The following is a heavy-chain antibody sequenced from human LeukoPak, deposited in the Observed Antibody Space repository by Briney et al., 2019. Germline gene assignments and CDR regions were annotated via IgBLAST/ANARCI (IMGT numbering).Heavy chain of an antibody. V-gene: IGHV4-59*08. D-gene: IGHD5-24*01. CDR1: GGSISSYY. Sequence: PSETLSLTCTASGGSISSYYWSWIRQPPGKGLEWIGYIYYSGSTNYNPSLKSRVTISVDTSKNQFSLELSSVTAADTAVYYCARQTGDGYNFSGKFDYWGQGTLVTVSS. CDR2: IYYSGST. J-gene: IGHJ4*02. CDR3: ARQTGDGYNFSGKFDY.